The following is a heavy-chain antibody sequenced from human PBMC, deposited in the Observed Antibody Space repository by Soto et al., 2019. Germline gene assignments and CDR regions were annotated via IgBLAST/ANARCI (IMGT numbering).Heavy chain of an antibody. CDR1: GYTFSRYG. J-gene: IGHJ4*02. CDR3: ARASAYSTPWSFAN. V-gene: IGHV1-18*01. CDR2: ISGFNGNT. D-gene: IGHD6-13*01. Sequence: QVQLVQSGAEVKKPGASVRVSCKASGYTFSRYGISWVRQAPGQGLEWMGWISGFNGNTKESEKLQGRVTLTTDTAANTAQMDLRGLRSDDTAVYYCARASAYSTPWSFANWGQGTLVTVSS.